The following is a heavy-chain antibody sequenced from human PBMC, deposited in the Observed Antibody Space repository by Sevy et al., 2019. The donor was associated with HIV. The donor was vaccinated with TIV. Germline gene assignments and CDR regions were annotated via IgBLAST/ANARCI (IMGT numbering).Heavy chain of an antibody. CDR2: IKQDGSEK. CDR3: AAGYTSGYLTY. J-gene: IGHJ4*02. Sequence: GGSLRLSCAASGFTFSSYWMTWVRRAPGKGLEWVANIKQDGSEKYYVDSVKGRFTISRDNAKNSLYLQMNSLRAEDTAIYYCAAGYTSGYLTYWGQGTLVTVSS. V-gene: IGHV3-7*01. D-gene: IGHD6-19*01. CDR1: GFTFSSYW.